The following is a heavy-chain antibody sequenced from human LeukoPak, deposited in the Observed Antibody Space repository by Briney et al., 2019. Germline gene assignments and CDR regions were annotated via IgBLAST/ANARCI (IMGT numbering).Heavy chain of an antibody. D-gene: IGHD3-3*01. CDR1: GGSFSGYY. CDR2: INHSGST. J-gene: IGHJ6*02. Sequence: PSETLSLTCAVYGGSFSGYYWSWIRQPPGKGLEWIGEINHSGSTNYNPSLKSRVTISVDTSKNQFSLKLSSVTAADTAVYYCARDRETTIFGVVIIPTTDYYYYYGMDVWGQGTTITVSS. V-gene: IGHV4-34*01. CDR3: ARDRETTIFGVVIIPTTDYYYYYGMDV.